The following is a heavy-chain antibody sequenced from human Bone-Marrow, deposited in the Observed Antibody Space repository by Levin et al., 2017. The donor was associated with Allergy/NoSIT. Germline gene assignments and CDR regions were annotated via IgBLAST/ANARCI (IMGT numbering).Heavy chain of an antibody. CDR2: ISAYTGNT. V-gene: IGHV1-18*01. CDR3: ARDHDPLTSYFGSGSGY. J-gene: IGHJ4*02. Sequence: PWASVKVSCKTSGYNFTNYGVTWVRQAPGQGLEWMGWISAYTGNTNYPQKMQGRVTLTTDTSTSTAYMELRSLRSDDTAVYYCARDHDPLTSYFGSGSGYWGKGTLVTVSS. D-gene: IGHD3-10*01. CDR1: GYNFTNYG.